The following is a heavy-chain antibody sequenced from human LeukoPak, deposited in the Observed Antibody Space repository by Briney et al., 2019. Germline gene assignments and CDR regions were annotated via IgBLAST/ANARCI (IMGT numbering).Heavy chain of an antibody. J-gene: IGHJ4*02. D-gene: IGHD3-9*01. CDR3: ARLARRLVGGLRYFDWLTPDFDY. CDR1: GYSFTSYW. CDR2: IYPGDSDT. V-gene: IGHV5-51*01. Sequence: ESLKISCKGSGYSFTSYWIGWVRQMPGKGLEWMGIIYPGDSDTRYSPSFQGQVTISADKSISTAYLQWSSLKASDTAMYYCARLARRLVGGLRYFDWLTPDFDYWGQGTLVTVSS.